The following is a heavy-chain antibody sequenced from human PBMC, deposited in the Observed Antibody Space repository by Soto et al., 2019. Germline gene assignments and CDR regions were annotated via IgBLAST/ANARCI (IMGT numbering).Heavy chain of an antibody. CDR1: GYTLTGYY. CDR3: ARVASIAAAGDYGMDV. CDR2: INPNSGGT. J-gene: IGHJ6*02. D-gene: IGHD6-13*01. Sequence: ASVKVSCKASGYTLTGYYMHWVRQAPGQGLEWMGWINPNSGGTNYAQKFQGWVTMTRDTSISTAYMELSRLRSDDTAVYYCARVASIAAAGDYGMDVWGQGTTVTVSS. V-gene: IGHV1-2*04.